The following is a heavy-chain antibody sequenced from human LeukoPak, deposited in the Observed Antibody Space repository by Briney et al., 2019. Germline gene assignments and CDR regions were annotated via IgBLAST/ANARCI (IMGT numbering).Heavy chain of an antibody. Sequence: ASVKVSCKASGYTFTGYYMHWVRQAPGQGLEWMGWINPNSGGTNYAQKFQGRVTMTRDTSISTAYMELSRLRSDDTAVYYCARDRVVAYSSGWYGPSDYWGQGTLVTVSS. J-gene: IGHJ4*02. CDR1: GYTFTGYY. CDR2: INPNSGGT. D-gene: IGHD6-19*01. CDR3: ARDRVVAYSSGWYGPSDY. V-gene: IGHV1-2*02.